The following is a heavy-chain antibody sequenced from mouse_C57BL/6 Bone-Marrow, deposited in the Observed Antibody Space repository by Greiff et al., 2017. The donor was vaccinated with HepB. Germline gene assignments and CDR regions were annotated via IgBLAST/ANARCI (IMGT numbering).Heavy chain of an antibody. J-gene: IGHJ2*01. D-gene: IGHD1-1*01. CDR2: IDPSDSET. CDR3: AREGTTVYFDY. CDR1: GYTFTSYW. V-gene: IGHV1-52*01. Sequence: QVQLQQPGAELVRPGSSVKLSCKASGYTFTSYWMHWVKQRPIQGLEWIGNIDPSDSETHYNQKFKDKATLTVDKSSSTAYMQLSSLTSEDSAVYYCAREGTTVYFDYWGQGTTLTVSS.